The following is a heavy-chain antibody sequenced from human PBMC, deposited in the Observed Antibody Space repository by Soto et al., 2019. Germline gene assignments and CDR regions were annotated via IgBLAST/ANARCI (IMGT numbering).Heavy chain of an antibody. CDR1: GGSISSGDYY. V-gene: IGHV4-30-4*01. D-gene: IGHD3-10*01. J-gene: IGHJ6*02. Sequence: PSETLSLTCTVSGGSISSGDYYWSWIRQPPGKGLEWIGYIYYSGSTYYNPSLKSRVTISVDTSKNQFSLKLSSVTAAATAVYYCARVGFGELLAHGMDVWGQGTTVTVSS. CDR2: IYYSGST. CDR3: ARVGFGELLAHGMDV.